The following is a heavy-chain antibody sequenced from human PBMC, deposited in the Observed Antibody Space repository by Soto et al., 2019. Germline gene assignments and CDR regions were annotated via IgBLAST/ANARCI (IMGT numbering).Heavy chain of an antibody. CDR2: ISGYNGNT. CDR3: ARRTYFDSSAPVDY. D-gene: IGHD3-22*01. CDR1: GYTFTSYG. Sequence: QVQLVQSGAEVKKSGASVKVSCKASGYTFTSYGITWVRQAPGQGLDWMGWISGYNGNTNYAQSLQGRITITIDTTATTAYMDLRKLQCHGTVVYFWARRTYFDSSAPVDYWGQGTLVSVSS. J-gene: IGHJ4*02. V-gene: IGHV1-18*04.